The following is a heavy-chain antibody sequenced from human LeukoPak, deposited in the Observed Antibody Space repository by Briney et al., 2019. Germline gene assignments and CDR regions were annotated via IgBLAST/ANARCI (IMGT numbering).Heavy chain of an antibody. CDR1: GYSTSSSNC. CDR2: ISHGGST. V-gene: IGHV4-28*01. Sequence: SETLSLTCAVSGYSTSSSNCRGWIRQAPGKGLEWIGYISHGGSTYYNPSLKSRVIMSVDESKKQSSLRVSSVIALDTAMDYCAKKVDGQRWFDPWGQGTLVTVSS. CDR3: AKKVDGQRWFDP. D-gene: IGHD3-9*01. J-gene: IGHJ5*02.